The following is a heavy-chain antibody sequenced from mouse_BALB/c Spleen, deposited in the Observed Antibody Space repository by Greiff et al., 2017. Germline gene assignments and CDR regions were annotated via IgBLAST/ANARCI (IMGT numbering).Heavy chain of an antibody. J-gene: IGHJ4*01. CDR2: IYPGDGDT. CDR1: GYTFTSYW. D-gene: IGHD2-4*01. CDR3: ARRGYDYTMDY. V-gene: IGHV1-87*01. Sequence: VQLQQSGPELVKPGASVKLSCKASGYTFTSYWMQWVKQRPGQGLEWIGAIYPGDGDTRYTQKFKGKATLTADKSSSTAYMQLSSLASEDSAVYYCARRGYDYTMDYWGQGTSVTVSS.